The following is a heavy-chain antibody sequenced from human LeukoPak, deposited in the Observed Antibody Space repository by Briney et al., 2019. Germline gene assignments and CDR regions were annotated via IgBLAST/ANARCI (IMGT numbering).Heavy chain of an antibody. D-gene: IGHD2-15*01. Sequence: GESLRISCKGSGYSFTTYWIGWVRQMPGKGLEWMGIIYPGDSDTRYSPSFQGQVTISADKSISTAYLQWSSLKASDTAMYYCARTRGAAWGYFDYWGQGTLVTVSS. CDR1: GYSFTTYW. CDR2: IYPGDSDT. J-gene: IGHJ4*02. V-gene: IGHV5-51*01. CDR3: ARTRGAAWGYFDY.